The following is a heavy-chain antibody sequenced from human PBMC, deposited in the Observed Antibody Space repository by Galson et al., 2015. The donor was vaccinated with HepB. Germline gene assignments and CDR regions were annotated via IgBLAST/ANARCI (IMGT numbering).Heavy chain of an antibody. V-gene: IGHV3-23*01. CDR2: ISGSGGST. J-gene: IGHJ6*03. Sequence: SLRLSCAASGFTFSSYAMSWVRQAPGKGLEWVSAISGSGGSTYYADSVKGRFTISRDNSKNTLYLQMNSLRAEDTAVYYCAKDLYEEPNYYYYYYMDVWGKGTTVTVSS. D-gene: IGHD1-14*01. CDR1: GFTFSSYA. CDR3: AKDLYEEPNYYYYYYMDV.